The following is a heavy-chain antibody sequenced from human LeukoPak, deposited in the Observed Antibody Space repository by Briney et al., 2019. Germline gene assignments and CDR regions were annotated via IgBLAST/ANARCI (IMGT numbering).Heavy chain of an antibody. CDR2: INHSGST. J-gene: IGHJ5*02. Sequence: SETLSLTCAVSGGSFSGYYWSWIRQPPGKGLEWIGEINHSGSTNYNPSLKSRVTISVDTSKNQFSLKLSSVTAADTAVYYCASSLHYDTSGYYYGAWGQGTLVTVSS. D-gene: IGHD3-22*01. V-gene: IGHV4-34*01. CDR3: ASSLHYDTSGYYYGA. CDR1: GGSFSGYY.